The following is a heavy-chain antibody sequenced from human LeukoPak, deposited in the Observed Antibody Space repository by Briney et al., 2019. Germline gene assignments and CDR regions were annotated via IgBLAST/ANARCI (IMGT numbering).Heavy chain of an antibody. V-gene: IGHV1-58*01. CDR1: GFTFTSSA. D-gene: IGHD2-2*01. CDR3: AAEPWYCSSTSCYESYYYYGMDV. J-gene: IGHJ6*02. Sequence: SVKVSCKASGFTFTSSAVQWVRQARGQRLEWIGWIVVGSGNTNYVQKFQERVTITRDMSTSTAYMELSSLRSEDTAVYYCAAEPWYCSSTSCYESYYYYGMDVWGQGTTVTVSS. CDR2: IVVGSGNT.